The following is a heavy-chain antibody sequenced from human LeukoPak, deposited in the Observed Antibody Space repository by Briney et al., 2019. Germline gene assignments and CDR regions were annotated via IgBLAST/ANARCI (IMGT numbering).Heavy chain of an antibody. CDR3: ARVQLGGSWFFDL. D-gene: IGHD5-12*01. CDR2: IKQDGSEE. V-gene: IGHV3-7*03. J-gene: IGHJ2*01. Sequence: GGSLRLSCAASGFTFSSYWMSWVRQAPGTGLEWVANIKQDGSEEYYVDSVRGRLTISRDNAKNSLYLQMNSLRAEDTAVYYCARVQLGGSWFFDLWGRGTLVTVSS. CDR1: GFTFSSYW.